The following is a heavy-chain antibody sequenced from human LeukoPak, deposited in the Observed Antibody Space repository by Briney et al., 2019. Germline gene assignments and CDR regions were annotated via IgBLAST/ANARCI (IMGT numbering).Heavy chain of an antibody. CDR2: ISSSGSTI. V-gene: IGHV3-48*03. Sequence: GGSLRLSCAASGFTFSSYEMSWVRHAPGKGLEWVSYISSSGSTIYYADSVKGRFTISRDNAKNSLYLQMNSLRAEDTAVYYCARDTYYYGSAFDIWGQGTMVTVSS. D-gene: IGHD3-10*01. CDR1: GFTFSSYE. J-gene: IGHJ3*02. CDR3: ARDTYYYGSAFDI.